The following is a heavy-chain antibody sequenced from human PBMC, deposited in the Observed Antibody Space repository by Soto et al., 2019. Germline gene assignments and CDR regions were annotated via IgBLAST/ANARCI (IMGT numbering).Heavy chain of an antibody. CDR3: AGDPTYDYVWGTPKGIFDY. J-gene: IGHJ4*02. Sequence: QVQLVQSGAEAKKPGASVKVSCKASGYTFTSYAMHWVRQAPGQRLEWMGRINAGNGNTKYSQKYQGRVCITRDTSASTAYMELRRLRFEDTDVYYCAGDPTYDYVWGTPKGIFDYWGQGTLVTVSS. CDR2: INAGNGNT. CDR1: GYTFTSYA. V-gene: IGHV1-3*01. D-gene: IGHD3-16*01.